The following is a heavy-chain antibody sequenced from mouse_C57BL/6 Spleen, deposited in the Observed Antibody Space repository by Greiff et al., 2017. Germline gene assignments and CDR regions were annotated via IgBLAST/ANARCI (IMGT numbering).Heavy chain of an antibody. J-gene: IGHJ2*01. V-gene: IGHV5-6*01. CDR3: ARHDDYGFDY. CDR1: GFTFSSYG. D-gene: IGHD2-4*01. Sequence: EVQRVESGGDLVKPGGSLKLSCAASGFTFSSYGMSWVRQTPDKRLEWVATISSGGSYTYYPDSVKGRFTISRDNAKNTLYLQMSSLKSEDTAMYYCARHDDYGFDYWGQGTTRTVSS. CDR2: ISSGGSYT.